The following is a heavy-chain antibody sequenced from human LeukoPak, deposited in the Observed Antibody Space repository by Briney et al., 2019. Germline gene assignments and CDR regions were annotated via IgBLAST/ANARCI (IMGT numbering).Heavy chain of an antibody. D-gene: IGHD3-9*01. J-gene: IGHJ4*02. CDR3: VREHDWGDFDF. Sequence: SETLSLTCTVSGGSVISGTYYWGWIRQPPGKELEWIGYVSHSGNTNYNPSLKSRVTISKDTSKNQFSLKLSSVTAADTAVYYCVREHDWGDFDFWGQGTLVTVSS. CDR2: VSHSGNT. CDR1: GGSVISGTYY. V-gene: IGHV4-61*01.